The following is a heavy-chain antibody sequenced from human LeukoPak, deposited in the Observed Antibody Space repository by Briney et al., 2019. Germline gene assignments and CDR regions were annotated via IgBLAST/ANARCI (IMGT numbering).Heavy chain of an antibody. J-gene: IGHJ6*03. CDR1: GGSISSYF. CDR2: IYNSGST. CDR3: ARGSYYYMDV. Sequence: SETLSLTCTVSGGSISSYFCSWIRQPPGKGLEWIGYIYNSGSTKYNPSLKSRVIISVDTSKNQFSLKLSSVTAAGTAVYYCARGSYYYMDVWGKGTTVTVSS. V-gene: IGHV4-59*01.